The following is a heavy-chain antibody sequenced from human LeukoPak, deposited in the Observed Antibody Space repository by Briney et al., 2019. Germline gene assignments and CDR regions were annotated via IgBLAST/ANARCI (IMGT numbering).Heavy chain of an antibody. CDR2: IDKSSSST. V-gene: IGHV3-23*05. D-gene: IGHD3-10*01. J-gene: IGHJ4*02. CDR1: GFTFSRYA. Sequence: GGSLRLSCVASGFTFSRYAMSWVRQAPGKGLEWVSSIDKSSSSTYYADSVKGRFTSPRDNSKNTLYLQMNSLRAEDTAIYYCAKCGGGSGCYWGQGTLVTVSS. CDR3: AKCGGGSGCY.